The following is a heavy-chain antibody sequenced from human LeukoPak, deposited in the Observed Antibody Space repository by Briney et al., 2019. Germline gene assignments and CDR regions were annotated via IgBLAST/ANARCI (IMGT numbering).Heavy chain of an antibody. D-gene: IGHD1-20*01. J-gene: IGHJ4*02. Sequence: SETLSLTCTVSGGSISSYYWSWIRQPPGKGLEWIGYIYYSGSTNYNPSLKSRVTISVDTSKNQFSLKLSSVTAADTAVYYYARDRGEDNWNDGAIDYWGQGTLVTVSS. CDR3: ARDRGEDNWNDGAIDY. V-gene: IGHV4-59*01. CDR2: IYYSGST. CDR1: GGSISSYY.